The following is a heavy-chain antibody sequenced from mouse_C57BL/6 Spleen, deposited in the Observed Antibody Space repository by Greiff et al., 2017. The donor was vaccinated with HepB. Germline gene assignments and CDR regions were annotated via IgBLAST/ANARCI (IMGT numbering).Heavy chain of an antibody. D-gene: IGHD1-1*01. CDR2: IDPEDGDT. J-gene: IGHJ2*01. V-gene: IGHV14-2*01. CDR1: GFNIKDYY. CDR3: AGGYYGSSSDYFDY. Sequence: VQLQQSGAELVKPGASVKLSCTASGFNIKDYYMHWVKQRTEQGLEWIGRIDPEDGDTKYAPKFQGKATITADTSSNTAYLQLSSLTSEDTAVYYCAGGYYGSSSDYFDYWGQGTTLTVSS.